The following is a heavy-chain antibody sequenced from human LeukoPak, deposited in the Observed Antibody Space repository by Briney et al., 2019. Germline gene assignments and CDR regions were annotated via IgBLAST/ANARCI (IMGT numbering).Heavy chain of an antibody. Sequence: ASVKVSCKASGYTFTGYYMHWVRQAPGQGLEWMGWINPSSGGTNYAQKFQGRVTMTRDTSISTAYMELSRLGSDDTAVYYCARETKRYSNYVFGYWGQGTLVTVSS. V-gene: IGHV1-2*02. CDR3: ARETKRYSNYVFGY. CDR1: GYTFTGYY. D-gene: IGHD4-11*01. J-gene: IGHJ4*02. CDR2: INPSSGGT.